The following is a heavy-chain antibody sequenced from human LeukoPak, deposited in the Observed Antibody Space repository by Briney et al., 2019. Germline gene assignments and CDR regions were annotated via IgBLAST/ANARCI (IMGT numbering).Heavy chain of an antibody. CDR1: GGSISNYY. Sequence: SETLSLTCTVSGGSISNYYWSWIRQPPGKGLECIGYIYYSGSTNYNPSLKSRVTISVDTSKNQFSLKLSSVTAADTAVYYCARGFQIGTGEGFDYWGQGTLVTVSS. CDR3: ARGFQIGTGEGFDY. J-gene: IGHJ4*02. D-gene: IGHD7-27*01. V-gene: IGHV4-59*01. CDR2: IYYSGST.